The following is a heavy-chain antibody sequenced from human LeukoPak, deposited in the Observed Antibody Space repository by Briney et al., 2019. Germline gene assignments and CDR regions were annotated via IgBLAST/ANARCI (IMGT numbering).Heavy chain of an antibody. CDR3: ASGGLVLPMDV. D-gene: IGHD3-22*01. J-gene: IGHJ6*02. V-gene: IGHV4-30-2*01. Sequence: SETLSLTCTVSGGSISSGGYYWSWIRQPPGKGLEWIGYIYHSGSTYYNPSLKSRVTISVDRSKNQFSLKLSSVTAADTAVYYCASGGLVLPMDVWGQGTTVTVSS. CDR1: GGSISSGGYY. CDR2: IYHSGST.